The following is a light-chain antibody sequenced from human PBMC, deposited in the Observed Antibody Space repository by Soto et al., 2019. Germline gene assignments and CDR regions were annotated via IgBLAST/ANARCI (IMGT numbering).Light chain of an antibody. CDR1: QSVATY. Sequence: EIVLTQSPLTLALSPGERATLSCRASQSVATYLALYQQRPGQAPRLLIYDASHRATGIPARFSGSGSGTDFTLTISSLEPEAFAVYYCQHRTDWPPICTFGPGTKVEIK. CDR3: QHRTDWPPICT. J-gene: IGKJ2*02. CDR2: DAS. V-gene: IGKV3-11*01.